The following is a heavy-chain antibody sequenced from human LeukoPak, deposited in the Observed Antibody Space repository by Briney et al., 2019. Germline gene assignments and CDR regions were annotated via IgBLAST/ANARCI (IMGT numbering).Heavy chain of an antibody. CDR3: AKGVSIFGVVHFNWFDP. CDR1: GFTFSSYA. Sequence: PGGSLRLSCAAPGFTFSSYAMSWVRQAPGKGLEWVSAISGSGGSTYYADSVKGRFTISRDNSKNTLYLQMNSLRAEDTAVYYCAKGVSIFGVVHFNWFDPWGQGTLVTVSS. D-gene: IGHD3-3*01. J-gene: IGHJ5*02. CDR2: ISGSGGST. V-gene: IGHV3-23*01.